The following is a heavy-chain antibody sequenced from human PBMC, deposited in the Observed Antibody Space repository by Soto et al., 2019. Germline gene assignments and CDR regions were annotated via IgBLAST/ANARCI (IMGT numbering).Heavy chain of an antibody. CDR1: GFTFSNYW. J-gene: IGHJ4*02. CDR3: VKDDGNYSFDY. Sequence: LRLSCAASGFTFSNYWMSWVRQAPGKGLEWVAKINQGGSEKWSADSVKGRFTISRDNAKNSLYLQLNSLGAEDTAVYYCVKDDGNYSFDYWGQGTLVTVSS. V-gene: IGHV3-7*03. CDR2: INQGGSEK. D-gene: IGHD4-17*01.